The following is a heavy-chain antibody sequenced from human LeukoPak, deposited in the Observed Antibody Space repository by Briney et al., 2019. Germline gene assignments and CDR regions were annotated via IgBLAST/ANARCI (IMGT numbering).Heavy chain of an antibody. CDR3: AKTYCSGGSCYSPYYYYYYMDV. V-gene: IGHV3-23*01. J-gene: IGHJ6*03. CDR2: ISGSGGNT. CDR1: GFTFSSYA. D-gene: IGHD2-15*01. Sequence: PGGSLRLSCAASGFTFSSYAMSWVRQAPGKGLEWVSFISGSGGNTYYVDSVKGRFTISRDNSKNTLYLQMNSLRAEDTAVYYCAKTYCSGGSCYSPYYYYYYMDVWGKGTTVTISS.